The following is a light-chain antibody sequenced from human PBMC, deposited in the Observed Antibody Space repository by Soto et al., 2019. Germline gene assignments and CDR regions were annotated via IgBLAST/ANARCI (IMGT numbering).Light chain of an antibody. V-gene: IGKV3-15*01. J-gene: IGKJ1*01. CDR3: QQRSNWPPT. CDR2: GAS. CDR1: QSVSSN. Sequence: EIVMTQSPATLSVSPGERATLSCRASQSVSSNLAWYQQKPGQAPRLLIYGASTRATGIPARFSGSGSGTDFTLTISNLEPEDFAVYYCQQRSNWPPTFGQGTKVDIK.